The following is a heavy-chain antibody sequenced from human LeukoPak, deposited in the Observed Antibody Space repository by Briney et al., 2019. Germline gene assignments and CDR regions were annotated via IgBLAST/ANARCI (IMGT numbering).Heavy chain of an antibody. D-gene: IGHD3-22*01. J-gene: IGHJ2*01. V-gene: IGHV4-59*01. CDR1: GGSISSYY. CDR2: IYYSGST. Sequence: PSETLSLTCTVSGGSISSYYWSWIRQPPGKGLEWIGYIYYSGSTNYNPSLKSRVTISVDTSKNQFSLKLSSVTAADTAVYYCARDHHYYDSSGYYPSYFDLWGRGTLVTVSS. CDR3: ARDHHYYDSSGYYPSYFDL.